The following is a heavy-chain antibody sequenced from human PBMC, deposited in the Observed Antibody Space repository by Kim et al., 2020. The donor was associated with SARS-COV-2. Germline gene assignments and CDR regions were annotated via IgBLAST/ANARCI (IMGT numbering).Heavy chain of an antibody. D-gene: IGHD6-19*01. Sequence: GGSLRLSCAASGFSFSSYGMHWVRQAPGKGLEWVAVISYDGSNKYYADSVKGRFTISRDNSKNTLYVQMNSLRAEDTAVYYCARDPPTQWVSATDDYWG. CDR3: ARDPPTQWVSATDDY. V-gene: IGHV3-33*05. CDR1: GFSFSSYG. J-gene: IGHJ4*01. CDR2: ISYDGSNK.